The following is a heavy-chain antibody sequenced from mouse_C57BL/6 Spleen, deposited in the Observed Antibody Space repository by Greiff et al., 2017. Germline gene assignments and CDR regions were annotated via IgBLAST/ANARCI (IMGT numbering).Heavy chain of an antibody. V-gene: IGHV1-64*01. J-gene: IGHJ4*01. CDR2: IHPNSGST. CDR1: GYTFTSYW. D-gene: IGHD2-3*01. CDR3: ARSGMIDGYAINYAMDY. Sequence: QVQLQQPGAELVKPGASVKLSCKASGYTFTSYWMHWVKQRPGQGLEWIGMIHPNSGSTNYNEKFKSKATLTVDKSSSTAYMQLSSLTSEDSAVYYCARSGMIDGYAINYAMDYWGQGTSVTVSS.